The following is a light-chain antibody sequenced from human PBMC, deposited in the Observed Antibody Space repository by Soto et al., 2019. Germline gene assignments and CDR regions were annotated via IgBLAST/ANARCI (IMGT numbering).Light chain of an antibody. V-gene: IGLV1-40*01. CDR1: GSNIGAGYD. CDR3: QSYDSSLSGSRV. Sequence: QPVLTQPPSVSGAPGQRVTISCTGSGSNIGAGYDVHWYQHLPGSAPKLLIYGNSNRPSGVPDRFSGSKSGTSASLAITGLQAEDEADYYCQSYDSSLSGSRVFGGGTKLTVL. J-gene: IGLJ2*01. CDR2: GNS.